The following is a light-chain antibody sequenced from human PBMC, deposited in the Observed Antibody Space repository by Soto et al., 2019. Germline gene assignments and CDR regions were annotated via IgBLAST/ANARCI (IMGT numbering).Light chain of an antibody. CDR3: QHYGRSLWT. CDR1: QSVRSTD. CDR2: GAS. Sequence: EIVLTQSPGTLSLSPGERATLSCRASQSVRSTDLAWYQQKPGQAPRLLIYGASGRATGIPDRFSGSGSVKDFTLAITGMEPEDFAVYYCQHYGRSLWTFGQGTRVEI. V-gene: IGKV3-20*01. J-gene: IGKJ1*01.